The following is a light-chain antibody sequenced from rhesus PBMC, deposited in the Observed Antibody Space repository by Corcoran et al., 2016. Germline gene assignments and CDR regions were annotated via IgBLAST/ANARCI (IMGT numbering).Light chain of an antibody. J-gene: IGLJ6*01. CDR1: IIADNN. CDR2: VDY. CDR3: QVWDSYDTYV. V-gene: IGLV3-25*02. Sequence: YKLTQPPSVSAASGQTATITCVGDIIADNNVHWYQQKPPQAPVLVIYVDYKRPSGIPERFSGSKSGSTATLTITRVEAGDEADYYCQVWDSYDTYVFGSGTNLTVL.